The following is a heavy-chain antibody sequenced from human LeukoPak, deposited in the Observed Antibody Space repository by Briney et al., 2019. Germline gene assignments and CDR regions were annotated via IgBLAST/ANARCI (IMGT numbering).Heavy chain of an antibody. CDR3: ARGEVNDAFDI. CDR2: ISSSSSYI. Sequence: GGSLRLSCAASGFTFSSYSMNWVRQAPGKGLEWVSSISSSSSYIYYADSVKGRFTISRDNAKNSLYLQMNSLRAEDTAVYYCARGEVNDAFDIWGQGTMVTVSS. CDR1: GFTFSSYS. J-gene: IGHJ3*02. V-gene: IGHV3-21*01.